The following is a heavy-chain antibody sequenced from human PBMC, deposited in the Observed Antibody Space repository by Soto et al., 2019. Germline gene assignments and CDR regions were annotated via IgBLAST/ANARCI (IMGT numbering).Heavy chain of an antibody. V-gene: IGHV3-33*01. CDR1: GFTFSSYG. D-gene: IGHD2-21*01. CDR3: AREVWPLYYYYYGMDV. CDR2: IWYDGSNK. J-gene: IGHJ6*02. Sequence: PGGSLRLSCAASGFTFSSYGMHWVRQAPGKGLEWVAVIWYDGSNKYYADSVKGRFTISRDNSKNTLYLQMNSLRAEDTAVYYCAREVWPLYYYYYGMDVWGQGTTVTVSS.